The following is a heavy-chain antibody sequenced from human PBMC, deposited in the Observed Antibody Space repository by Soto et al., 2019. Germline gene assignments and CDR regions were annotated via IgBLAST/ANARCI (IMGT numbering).Heavy chain of an antibody. CDR3: ARGPSRLILIADPDEGWLWLDP. V-gene: IGHV1-8*02. Sequence: QVQLVQSGAEVKKPGASVKVSCKASGYNFGNYDLNWVRQATGQGLEWMGWMNPKNGVTGHAQKFQGRVTLTRDTSISTAYMELTGLRTDDTAVEYCARGPSRLILIADPDEGWLWLDPWGQGTLVIVSS. CDR2: MNPKNGVT. CDR1: GYNFGNYD. J-gene: IGHJ5*02. D-gene: IGHD2-21*01.